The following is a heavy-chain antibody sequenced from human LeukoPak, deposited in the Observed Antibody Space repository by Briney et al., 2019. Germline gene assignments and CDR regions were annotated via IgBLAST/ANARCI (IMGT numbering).Heavy chain of an antibody. D-gene: IGHD2-15*01. V-gene: IGHV4-39*01. Sequence: SETLSLTCTISGGSVSSSSHYWNWIRQPPGKGLEWIGSIYYSGSTNYNPSLQSRVTISVDTSKNQFSLRLSSVTAADTAMYYCARRDCSGGSCYFQPWGQGTLVTVSS. CDR1: GGSVSSSSHY. J-gene: IGHJ1*01. CDR3: ARRDCSGGSCYFQP. CDR2: IYYSGST.